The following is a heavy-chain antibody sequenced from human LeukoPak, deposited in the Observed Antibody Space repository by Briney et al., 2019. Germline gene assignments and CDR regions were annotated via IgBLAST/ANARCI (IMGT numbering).Heavy chain of an antibody. Sequence: GSLILSCAASGFTFSSYAMSWVRPPPGKGLEWIGEINHSGSTNYNPSLKSRVTISVDTSKNQFSLKLSSVTAADTAVYYCARGSYYYDSSGYTSGQFDYWGQGTLVTVSS. CDR2: INHSGST. CDR3: ARGSYYYDSSGYTSGQFDY. J-gene: IGHJ4*02. V-gene: IGHV4-34*01. D-gene: IGHD3-22*01. CDR1: GFTFSSYA.